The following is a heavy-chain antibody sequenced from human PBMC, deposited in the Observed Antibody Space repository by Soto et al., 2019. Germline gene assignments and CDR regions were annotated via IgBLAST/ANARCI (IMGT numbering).Heavy chain of an antibody. J-gene: IGHJ4*02. CDR2: ISGSGGST. CDR3: ANRAGGDWNSERVFDY. D-gene: IGHD1-1*01. CDR1: GFTFSSYA. Sequence: GGSLRLSCAASGFTFSSYAMSWVRQAPGKGLEWVSAISGSGGSTYYADSVKGRFTISRDNSKNTLYLQMNSLRAEDTAVYYCANRAGGDWNSERVFDYWGQGTLVTVSS. V-gene: IGHV3-23*01.